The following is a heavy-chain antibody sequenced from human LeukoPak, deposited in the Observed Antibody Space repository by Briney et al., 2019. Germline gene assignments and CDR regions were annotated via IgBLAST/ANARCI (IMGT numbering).Heavy chain of an antibody. V-gene: IGHV3-21*01. CDR1: GFTFSTYS. CDR2: ISSSSSYI. D-gene: IGHD2-15*01. Sequence: GGSLRLSCAASGFTFSTYSMNWVRQAPGKGLEWVSSISSSSSYIYYADSVKGRFTTSRDNAKNSLYLQMNSLRAEDTAVYYCARGVVIAAGYPWFDPWGQGTLVIVSS. CDR3: ARGVVIAAGYPWFDP. J-gene: IGHJ5*02.